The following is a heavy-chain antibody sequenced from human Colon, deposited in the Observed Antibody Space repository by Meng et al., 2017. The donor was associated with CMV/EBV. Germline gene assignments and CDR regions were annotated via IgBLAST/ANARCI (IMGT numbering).Heavy chain of an antibody. CDR3: ARSRPGYSSSQLDYYYGMDV. CDR2: IIPIFGTA. J-gene: IGHJ6*02. V-gene: IGHV1-69*05. Sequence: SVKVSCKASGGTFSSYAISWVRQAPGQGLEWMGGIIPIFGTANYAQKFQGRVTITTDGSTSTAYMELSSLRSEDTAVYYCARSRPGYSSSQLDYYYGMDVWGQGTTVTVSS. CDR1: GGTFSSYA. D-gene: IGHD6-13*01.